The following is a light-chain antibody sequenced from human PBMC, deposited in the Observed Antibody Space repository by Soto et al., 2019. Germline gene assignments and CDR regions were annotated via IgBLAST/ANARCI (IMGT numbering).Light chain of an antibody. J-gene: IGLJ1*01. CDR3: TSDTTTSTLV. CDR2: GVT. V-gene: IGLV2-14*01. Sequence: QSALTQPASVSGSHGQSITISCTGTSADVGGYTYVSWYQQHPVKAPRLMIFGVTNRPSGVSNRFSGSKSGNTASLTISGLQAEDEADYFCTSDTTTSTLVFGTGTKLTVL. CDR1: SADVGGYTY.